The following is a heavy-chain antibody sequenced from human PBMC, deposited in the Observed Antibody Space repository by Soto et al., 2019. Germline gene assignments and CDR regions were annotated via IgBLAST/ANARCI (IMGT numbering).Heavy chain of an antibody. Sequence: ASVKVSCKASGYTFSNSGISWVRQAPGQGLEWLGWINSDNGNTNYAQHLQGRVTLTTDTSTSTAYMDLRSLRSDDTAVYYCARGGGIVVVTAPYDHWGQGTLVTVSS. CDR2: INSDNGNT. J-gene: IGHJ4*02. CDR1: GYTFSNSG. D-gene: IGHD2-21*02. CDR3: ARGGGIVVVTAPYDH. V-gene: IGHV1-18*01.